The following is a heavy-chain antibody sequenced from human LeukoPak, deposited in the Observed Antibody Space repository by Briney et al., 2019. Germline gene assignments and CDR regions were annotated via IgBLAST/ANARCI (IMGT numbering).Heavy chain of an antibody. CDR1: GSTFSSYG. J-gene: IGHJ4*02. Sequence: GGSLRLSCAASGSTFSSYGMHWVRQAPGKGLEWVAVISYDGSNKYYADSVKGRFTISRDNSKNTLYLQMNSLRAEDTAVYYCAKSGGVTTTLGYWGQGTLVTVSS. V-gene: IGHV3-30*18. CDR2: ISYDGSNK. D-gene: IGHD4-17*01. CDR3: AKSGGVTTTLGY.